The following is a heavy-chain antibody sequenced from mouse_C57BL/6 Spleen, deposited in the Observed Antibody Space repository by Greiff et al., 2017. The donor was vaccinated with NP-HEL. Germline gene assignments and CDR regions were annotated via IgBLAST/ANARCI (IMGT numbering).Heavy chain of an antibody. Sequence: QVQLKQSGPELVKPGASVKISCKASGYAFSSSWMNWVKQRPGKGLEWIGRIYPGDGDTNYNGKFKGKATLTADKSSSTAYMQLSSLTSEDSAVYFCARYYGSPYAMDYWGQGTSVTVSS. CDR2: IYPGDGDT. CDR3: ARYYGSPYAMDY. V-gene: IGHV1-82*01. J-gene: IGHJ4*01. CDR1: GYAFSSSW. D-gene: IGHD1-1*01.